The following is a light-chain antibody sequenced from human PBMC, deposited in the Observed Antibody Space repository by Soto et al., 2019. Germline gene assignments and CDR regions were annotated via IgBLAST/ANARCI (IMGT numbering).Light chain of an antibody. Sequence: DIQMTQSPSSLSASVGDRVTITCRASQSISSYLNWYQQKPGKAPKLLIYAASSLPSGVPTRFSGRGSGTDFTLTISSLQPEDFATYYCQQSYSSPLTFGGGTKVEIK. CDR2: AAS. CDR3: QQSYSSPLT. CDR1: QSISSY. J-gene: IGKJ4*01. V-gene: IGKV1-39*01.